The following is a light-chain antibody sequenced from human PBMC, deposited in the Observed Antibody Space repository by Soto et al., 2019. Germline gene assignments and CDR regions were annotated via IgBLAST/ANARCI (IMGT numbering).Light chain of an antibody. V-gene: IGLV1-40*01. CDR1: RSNIGAGYH. CDR3: KSYDNSLSGYV. CDR2: HNN. Sequence: QSVLTQPPSVSGAPGQGITISCTGTRSNIGAGYHVHWYQQHPGIAPKLLISHNNNRPSGVPDRFSGSKSDTSASLAITGLQADDEADYYCKSYDNSLSGYVFGTGTKVTVL. J-gene: IGLJ1*01.